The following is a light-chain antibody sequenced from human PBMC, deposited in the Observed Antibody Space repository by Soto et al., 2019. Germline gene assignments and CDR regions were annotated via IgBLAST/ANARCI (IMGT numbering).Light chain of an antibody. Sequence: QSVLTQPASVSGSPGQSITISCTGTSSDVGGYDFVSWYQQRPGKAPKLIIYDVSNRPSGVSNRFSGSKSGNTASLTISGLQAEDEADYYCTSYTRSDRGVFGGGTKLTVL. J-gene: IGLJ3*02. CDR3: TSYTRSDRGV. CDR1: SSDVGGYDF. CDR2: DVS. V-gene: IGLV2-14*01.